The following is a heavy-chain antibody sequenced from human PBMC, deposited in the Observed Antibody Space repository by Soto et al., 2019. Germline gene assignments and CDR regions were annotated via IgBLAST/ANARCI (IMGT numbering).Heavy chain of an antibody. CDR2: ISYDGSNK. CDR1: GFTFSSYA. J-gene: IGHJ6*02. CDR3: AREELIVPAAIDYYGMDV. D-gene: IGHD2-2*01. Sequence: GGSLRLSCAASGFTFSSYAMHWVRQAPGKGLEWVAVISYDGSNKYYADSVEGRFTISRDNSKNTLYLQMNSLRAEDTAVYYCAREELIVPAAIDYYGMDVWGQGTTVTVSS. V-gene: IGHV3-30-3*01.